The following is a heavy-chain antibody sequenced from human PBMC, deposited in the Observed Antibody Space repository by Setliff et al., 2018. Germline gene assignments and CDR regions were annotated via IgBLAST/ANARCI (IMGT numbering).Heavy chain of an antibody. CDR3: ARGRIQLWKYYFDY. V-gene: IGHV4-34*01. J-gene: IGHJ4*02. D-gene: IGHD5-18*01. CDR2: TNHSGST. Sequence: SETLSLTCAVYGGSFSGYYWSWIRQPPGKGLEWIGETNHSGSTNYNPSLKSRVTISVDTSKNQFSLKLSSVTAADTAVYYCARGRIQLWKYYFDYWGQGTLVTVSS. CDR1: GGSFSGYY.